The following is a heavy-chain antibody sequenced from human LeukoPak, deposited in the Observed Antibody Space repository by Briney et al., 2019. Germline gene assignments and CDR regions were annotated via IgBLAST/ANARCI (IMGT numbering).Heavy chain of an antibody. Sequence: ASVKVSCKASGYTFTSYDIHWVRQAPGQGLEWMGWINPNSGVTNYAQKFQGRVTMTRDTSISTAYMELSSLRSEDTAVYYCATVKDTAMAGPAFDIWGQGTMVTVSS. CDR3: ATVKDTAMAGPAFDI. V-gene: IGHV1-2*02. D-gene: IGHD5-18*01. CDR2: INPNSGVT. CDR1: GYTFTSYD. J-gene: IGHJ3*02.